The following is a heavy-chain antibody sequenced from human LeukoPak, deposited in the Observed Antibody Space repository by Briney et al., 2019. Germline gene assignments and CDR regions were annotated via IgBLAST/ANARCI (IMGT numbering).Heavy chain of an antibody. CDR3: AKDSNDYGDYNYSDY. J-gene: IGHJ4*02. V-gene: IGHV3-33*06. CDR2: IWYDGSNK. D-gene: IGHD4-17*01. Sequence: RSGGSLRLSCVASGFTFSTCNMHWVRQAPGKGLEWVALIWYDGSNKYYADSVKGRFTISRDNSKNTLYLQMNSLRAEDTAVYYCAKDSNDYGDYNYSDYWSQGTLVTVSS. CDR1: GFTFSTCN.